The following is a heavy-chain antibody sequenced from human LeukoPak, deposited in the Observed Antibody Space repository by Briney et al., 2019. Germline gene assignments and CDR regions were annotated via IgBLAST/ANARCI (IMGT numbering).Heavy chain of an antibody. V-gene: IGHV3-23*01. Sequence: PGESLRLSCAASGFTFSSYGMSWVRQAPGKGLEWDSSISGSGGTTYYADSVKGRFTISRDNSKNTLYLQMNSLRADDTAVYSCAKDPPTVMANAFHIWGQGTMVTVS. CDR2: ISGSGGTT. D-gene: IGHD5-18*01. J-gene: IGHJ3*02. CDR1: GFTFSSYG. CDR3: AKDPPTVMANAFHI.